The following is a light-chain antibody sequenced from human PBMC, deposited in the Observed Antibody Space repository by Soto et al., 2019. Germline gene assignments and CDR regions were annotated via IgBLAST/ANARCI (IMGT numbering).Light chain of an antibody. CDR2: SNN. Sequence: QSVLTQPPSASGTPGQRVTISCSGSNSNIGTNTVNWYQQLPGTAPKLLIFSNNQRPSGVPDRFSASKSGASASLAISGLQSEDEVDYYCAAWDDSRNGCVFGTGTKLTVL. CDR3: AAWDDSRNGCV. V-gene: IGLV1-44*01. J-gene: IGLJ1*01. CDR1: NSNIGTNT.